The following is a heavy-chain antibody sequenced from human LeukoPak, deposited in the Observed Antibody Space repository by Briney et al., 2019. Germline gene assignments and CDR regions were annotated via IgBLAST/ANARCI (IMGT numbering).Heavy chain of an antibody. D-gene: IGHD6-13*01. CDR3: ARGSYSSSWYDPYYYYMDV. CDR1: GGSISSYY. V-gene: IGHV4-59*01. J-gene: IGHJ6*03. CDR2: IYYSGST. Sequence: SETLSLTCTVSGGSISSYYWSWIRQPPGKGLEWIGYIYYSGSTNYNPSLKSRVTISVDTSKNQFSLKLSSVTAADTAVYYCARGSYSSSWYDPYYYYMDVWGKGTTVTVSS.